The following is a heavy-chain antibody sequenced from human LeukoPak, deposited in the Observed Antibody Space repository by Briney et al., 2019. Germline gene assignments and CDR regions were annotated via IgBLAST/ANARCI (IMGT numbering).Heavy chain of an antibody. CDR3: AKEIVVATLGY. CDR1: GFTFSNDN. V-gene: IGHV3-48*03. J-gene: IGHJ4*02. Sequence: GGSLRLSCAASGFTFSNDNMNWVRQAPGKGLEWVSYISSSGSTIYYADSVKGRFTISRDNAKNTLYLQMNSLRAEDTAVYYCAKEIVVATLGYWGQGTLVTVSS. CDR2: ISSSGSTI. D-gene: IGHD3-22*01.